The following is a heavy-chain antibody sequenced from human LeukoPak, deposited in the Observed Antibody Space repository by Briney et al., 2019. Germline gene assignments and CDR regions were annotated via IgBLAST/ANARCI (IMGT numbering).Heavy chain of an antibody. CDR2: IKQDGSEK. V-gene: IGHV3-7*01. CDR1: GFTFSSYW. D-gene: IGHD4-17*01. CDR3: ARHRYGDYVGY. Sequence: PGGSLRLSCAASGFTFSSYWMSWVRQAPGKGLEWVANIKQDGSEKYYVDSVKGRITISRDNAKNSLYLQMNSLRAEDTAVYYCARHRYGDYVGYWGQGTLVTVSS. J-gene: IGHJ4*02.